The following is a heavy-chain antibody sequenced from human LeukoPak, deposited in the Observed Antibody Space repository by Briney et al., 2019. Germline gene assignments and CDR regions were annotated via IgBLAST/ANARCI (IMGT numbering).Heavy chain of an antibody. CDR3: ARSRRGYSYGRTAFDY. V-gene: IGHV4-4*07. CDR1: GGSISSYY. J-gene: IGHJ4*02. Sequence: SETLSLTXTVSGGSISSYYWSWIRQPAGKGLEWIGRIYTSGSTNYNPSLKSRVTISVDTSKNQFSLKLSSVTAADTAVYYCARSRRGYSYGRTAFDYWGQGTLVTVSS. D-gene: IGHD5-18*01. CDR2: IYTSGST.